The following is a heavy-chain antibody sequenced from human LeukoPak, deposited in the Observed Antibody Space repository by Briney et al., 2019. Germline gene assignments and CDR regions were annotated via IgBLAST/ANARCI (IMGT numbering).Heavy chain of an antibody. CDR3: ASSVGATNGDLDY. V-gene: IGHV3-9*01. J-gene: IGHJ4*02. CDR1: GFTFDDYA. CDR2: ISWNSGSI. D-gene: IGHD1-26*01. Sequence: PGRSLRLSCAASGFTFDDYAMHWVRQAPGKGLEWVSGISWNSGSIGYADSVKGRFTISRDNAKNSLYLQMNSLRAEDTALYYCASSVGATNGDLDYWGQGTLVTVSS.